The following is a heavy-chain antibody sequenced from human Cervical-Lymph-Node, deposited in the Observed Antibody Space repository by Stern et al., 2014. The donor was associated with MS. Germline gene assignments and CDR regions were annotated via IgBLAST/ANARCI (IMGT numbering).Heavy chain of an antibody. CDR3: ARPPPRRKWDDPNYGMDV. Sequence: EVQLVQSGAEVKKPGESLKISCKGSGYTFTNNWIAWVRQMPGKGLEWMGIIYPDDSDIRYGPSLQGQVTISADKSNSTAYLQGSSLRAGASPVYYCARPPPRRKWDDPNYGMDVWGQGTTVTVSS. D-gene: IGHD1-1*01. CDR1: GYTFTNNW. V-gene: IGHV5-51*01. J-gene: IGHJ6*02. CDR2: IYPDDSDI.